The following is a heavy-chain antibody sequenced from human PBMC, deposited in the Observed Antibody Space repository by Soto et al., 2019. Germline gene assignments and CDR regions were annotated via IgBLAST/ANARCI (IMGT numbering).Heavy chain of an antibody. CDR3: AREGGYCSGGTCAFDY. J-gene: IGHJ4*02. D-gene: IGHD2-15*01. CDR1: GYIFTGYH. CDR2: INPNTGGT. Sequence: QVQLVQSGAEVKKPGASMKVSCKASGYIFTGYHMHWVRQDPGQGLEWMGWINPNTGGTNFAQKFQGRVTMTRDTSISTAYMELSRLRSDDTAMYYCAREGGYCSGGTCAFDYWGQGTLVTVSS. V-gene: IGHV1-2*02.